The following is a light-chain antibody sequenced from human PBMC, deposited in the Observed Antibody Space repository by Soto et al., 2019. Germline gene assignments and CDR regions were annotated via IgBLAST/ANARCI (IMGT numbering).Light chain of an antibody. J-gene: IGKJ1*01. V-gene: IGKV1-39*01. Sequence: IHMTQSPSSFSASVLDIVTITCRASQVIRNDLGWYQQKPGKAPELLIYAASSLQSGVPSRFSGSGSGTDFSLTISSLQPEDFATYYCQQSYRTPETFGQGTKVDIK. CDR2: AAS. CDR1: QVIRND. CDR3: QQSYRTPET.